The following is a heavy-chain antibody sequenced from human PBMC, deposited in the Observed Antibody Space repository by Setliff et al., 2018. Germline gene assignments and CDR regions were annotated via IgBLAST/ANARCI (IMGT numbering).Heavy chain of an antibody. J-gene: IGHJ3*02. Sequence: SETLSLTCSVYGESFSNNYWSWIRQTPGKGLEWIGESNHGGSTSYHPSLKSRLTMSVDTSKNQFSLKLTSVTAADTAVYYCARGRMRGSCSGPSCTYDPFDIWGQGTPVTVSS. CDR3: ARGRMRGSCSGPSCTYDPFDI. CDR2: SNHGGST. V-gene: IGHV4-34*01. CDR1: GESFSNNY. D-gene: IGHD2-2*01.